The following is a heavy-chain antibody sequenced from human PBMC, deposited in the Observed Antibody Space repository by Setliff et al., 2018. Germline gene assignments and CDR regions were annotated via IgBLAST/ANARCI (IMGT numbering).Heavy chain of an antibody. V-gene: IGHV4-59*01. J-gene: IGHJ4*02. D-gene: IGHD5-12*01. Sequence: PSETLSLTCTVSGGSISGYYWSWIRQPPGKGLEWIGNIYYTGSPSYSPSLRSRGTISVDTSKNKFSLSLSSVTAADTAVYHFARGGYNGYAVFDDWGQGALVTVSS. CDR2: IYYTGSP. CDR3: ARGGYNGYAVFDD. CDR1: GGSISGYY.